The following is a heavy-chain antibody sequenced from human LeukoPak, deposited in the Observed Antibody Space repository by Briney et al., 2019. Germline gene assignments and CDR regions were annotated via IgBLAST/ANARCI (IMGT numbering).Heavy chain of an antibody. V-gene: IGHV1-18*01. D-gene: IGHD2-2*01. CDR1: GYTFTSYG. J-gene: IGHJ4*02. Sequence: GASVKVSCKASGYTFTSYGISWVRQAPGQGLEWMGWISAYNGNTNYAQKLQGRVTMTTDTSTSTAYMELRSLRSDDTAVYYCARTNNGYCSSTSCLPEYWGQGTLVTVSS. CDR2: ISAYNGNT. CDR3: ARTNNGYCSSTSCLPEY.